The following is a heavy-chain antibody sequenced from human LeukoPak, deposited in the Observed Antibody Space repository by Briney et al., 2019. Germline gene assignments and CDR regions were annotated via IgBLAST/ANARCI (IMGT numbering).Heavy chain of an antibody. Sequence: PGGSLRLSCAASGFTFSYYAMCWVRQAPGKGLEWVSAISGSGGSTYYADSVKGRFTISRDNSKNTLYLQMNSLRAEDTAVYYCAKSVYYGSGSRTYYYYGMDVWGQGTTVTVSS. D-gene: IGHD3-10*01. CDR1: GFTFSYYA. V-gene: IGHV3-23*01. CDR2: ISGSGGST. CDR3: AKSVYYGSGSRTYYYYGMDV. J-gene: IGHJ6*02.